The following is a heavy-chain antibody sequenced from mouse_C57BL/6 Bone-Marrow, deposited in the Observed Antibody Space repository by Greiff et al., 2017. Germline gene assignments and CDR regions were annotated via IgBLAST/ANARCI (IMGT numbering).Heavy chain of an antibody. V-gene: IGHV1-50*01. CDR2: IDPSDSYT. CDR1: GYTFTSYW. CDR3: ARNWDVDWYFDV. Sequence: QVQLQQPGAELVKPGASVKLSCKASGYTFTSYWMQWVKQRPGQGLEWIGEIDPSDSYTNYNQKFKGKATLTVDTSSSTAYMQLSSLTSEDSAVYYCARNWDVDWYFDVWGTGTTVTVSS. D-gene: IGHD4-1*01. J-gene: IGHJ1*03.